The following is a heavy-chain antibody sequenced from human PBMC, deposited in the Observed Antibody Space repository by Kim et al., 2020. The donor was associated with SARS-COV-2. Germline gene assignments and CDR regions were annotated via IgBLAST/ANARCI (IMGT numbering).Heavy chain of an antibody. J-gene: IGHJ6*02. D-gene: IGHD3-9*01. V-gene: IGHV4-61*02. Sequence: SETLSLTCTVSGGSISSGSYYWSWIRQPAGKGLEWIGRIYTSGSTNYNPSLKSRGTISVDTAKNQFSLKLSPVTAADTAVYYCARAYYDILTGPYYYYGMDVWGQGTTVTVSS. CDR3: ARAYYDILTGPYYYYGMDV. CDR2: IYTSGST. CDR1: GGSISSGSYY.